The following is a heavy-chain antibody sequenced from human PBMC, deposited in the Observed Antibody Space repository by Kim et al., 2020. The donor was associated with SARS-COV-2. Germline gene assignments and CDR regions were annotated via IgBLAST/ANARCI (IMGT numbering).Heavy chain of an antibody. CDR3: ARANGRGGYYYGMDV. CDR2: MNPRSGDT. Sequence: ASVKVSCKASGYTFTDYDITWVRQATGQGLEWMGWMNPRSGDTGYAQRFQGRVTMTRNTSISTAYMELNTLRSEDTAVYYCARANGRGGYYYGMDVWGQGTTVTVSS. CDR1: GYTFTDYD. J-gene: IGHJ6*02. D-gene: IGHD3-16*01. V-gene: IGHV1-8*01.